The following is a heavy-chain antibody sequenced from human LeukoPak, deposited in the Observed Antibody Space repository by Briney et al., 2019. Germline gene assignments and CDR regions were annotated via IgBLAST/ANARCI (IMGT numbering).Heavy chain of an antibody. D-gene: IGHD4-23*01. CDR3: ALVYGGNFDAFDI. V-gene: IGHV1-2*04. CDR1: GYTFTGYY. J-gene: IGHJ3*02. Sequence: ASVKVSFKASGYTFTGYYMHWVRQAPGQGLEWMGWINPNSGGTNYAQKFQGWVTMTRDTSISTAYMELSRLRSDDTAVYYCALVYGGNFDAFDIWGQGTMVTVSS. CDR2: INPNSGGT.